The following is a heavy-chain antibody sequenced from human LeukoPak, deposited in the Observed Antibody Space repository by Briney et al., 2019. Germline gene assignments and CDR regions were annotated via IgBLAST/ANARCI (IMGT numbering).Heavy chain of an antibody. CDR1: GFTFSSYA. Sequence: GGSLRLSCAASGFTFSSYAMSWVRQAPGKRLEWVSSISGSGGSTYYPDSVKGRFTISRDNSKNTLYLKMNSLRAEDTAVYYCAKEREDIVVVPAASPDAFDIWGQGTMVTVSS. D-gene: IGHD2-2*01. V-gene: IGHV3-23*01. CDR3: AKEREDIVVVPAASPDAFDI. CDR2: ISGSGGST. J-gene: IGHJ3*02.